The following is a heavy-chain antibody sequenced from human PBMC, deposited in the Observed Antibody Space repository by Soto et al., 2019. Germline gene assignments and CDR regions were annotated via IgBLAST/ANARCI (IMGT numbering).Heavy chain of an antibody. D-gene: IGHD3-16*02. CDR3: AREEQEGITFGGVIVN. CDR1: GFTFSSYW. CDR2: IKQDGSEK. J-gene: IGHJ4*02. Sequence: EVQLVESGGGLVQPGGSLRLSCAASGFTFSSYWMSWVRQAPGKGLEWVANIKQDGSEKYYVDSVKGRFTISRDNAKNSLYLQRNGLRAEDTAVYDCAREEQEGITFGGVIVNWGQGTLVTVSS. V-gene: IGHV3-7*01.